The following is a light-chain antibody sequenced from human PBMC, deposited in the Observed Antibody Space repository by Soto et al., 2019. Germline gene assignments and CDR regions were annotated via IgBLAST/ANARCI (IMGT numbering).Light chain of an antibody. CDR1: QTVSSN. Sequence: EIVMTHSPATLSVSPGERATLSCRASQTVSSNLAWYQQKPGQAPRLLIYGASTRATGIPARFSGSGSGTDFTLTISSLQSEDFAVYYCQQYNNWPETFGQGTKVDIK. CDR2: GAS. V-gene: IGKV3-15*01. CDR3: QQYNNWPET. J-gene: IGKJ1*01.